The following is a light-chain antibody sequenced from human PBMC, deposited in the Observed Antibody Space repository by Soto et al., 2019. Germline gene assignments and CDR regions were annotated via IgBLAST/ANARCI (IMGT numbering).Light chain of an antibody. Sequence: QSVLTQPASVSGSPGQSITISCAGTMRDVGAYNLVSWYQQHPGRAPQLIIYEVRNRPPGISFRFSGSKSGNTASLTISGLKAEDEADYYCSSYTSKSILIFGGGTKLTVL. CDR2: EVR. V-gene: IGLV2-14*01. CDR3: SSYTSKSILI. CDR1: MRDVGAYNL. J-gene: IGLJ2*01.